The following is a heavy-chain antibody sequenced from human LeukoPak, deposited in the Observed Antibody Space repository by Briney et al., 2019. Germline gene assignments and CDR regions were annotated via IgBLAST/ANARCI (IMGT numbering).Heavy chain of an antibody. CDR3: AKGSHYYDSSGLDAFDI. D-gene: IGHD3-22*01. CDR1: GFTFSSYA. Sequence: GGSLRLSCAASGFTFSSYAMHWVRQAPGKGPEWVAVISYDGSNKYYADSVKGRFTISRDNSKNTLYLQMNSLRAEDTAVYYCAKGSHYYDSSGLDAFDIWGQGTMVTVSS. CDR2: ISYDGSNK. J-gene: IGHJ3*02. V-gene: IGHV3-30*04.